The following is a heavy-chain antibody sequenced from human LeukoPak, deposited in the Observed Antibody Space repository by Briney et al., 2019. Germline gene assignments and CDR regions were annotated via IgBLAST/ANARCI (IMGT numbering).Heavy chain of an antibody. CDR2: ISGSGGST. CDR3: ARTLVVVMYYGMDV. V-gene: IGHV3-23*01. CDR1: GFTFSNAW. Sequence: GGSLRLSCAASGFTFSNAWMSWVRQAPGKGLEWVSAISGSGGSTYYADSVKGRFTISRDNSKNTLYLQMNSLRAEDTAVYYCARTLVVVMYYGMDVWGQGTTVTVSS. J-gene: IGHJ6*02. D-gene: IGHD3-22*01.